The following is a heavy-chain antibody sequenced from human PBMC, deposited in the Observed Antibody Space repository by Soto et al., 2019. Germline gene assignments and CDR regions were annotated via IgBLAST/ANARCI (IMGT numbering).Heavy chain of an antibody. V-gene: IGHV3-53*01. CDR3: ARSYSGSHGYFDY. J-gene: IGHJ4*02. CDR1: GFTVSSNY. CDR2: IYSGGST. D-gene: IGHD1-26*01. Sequence: EVQLVESGGGLIQPGGSLRLSCAASGFTVSSNYMSWVRQAPGKGLEWVSFIYSGGSTYYADSVQGRFTISSDNSKNTLYLQMNSMRVEDTAVYYCARSYSGSHGYFDYWGQGTLVTVSS.